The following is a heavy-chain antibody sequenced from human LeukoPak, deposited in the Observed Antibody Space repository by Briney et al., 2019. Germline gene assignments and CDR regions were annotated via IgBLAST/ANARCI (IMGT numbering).Heavy chain of an antibody. V-gene: IGHV4-31*03. CDR1: GGSISSGGYY. Sequence: SETLSLTCTVSGGSISSGGYYWSGIRRHPGKGLEWIGYIYYSGSTYYNPSLKSRVTISVDTSKNQFSLKLSSVTAADTAVYYCARGLHDYYDSSGSYSSGDHWFDPWGQGTLVTVSS. CDR2: IYYSGST. J-gene: IGHJ5*02. D-gene: IGHD3-22*01. CDR3: ARGLHDYYDSSGSYSSGDHWFDP.